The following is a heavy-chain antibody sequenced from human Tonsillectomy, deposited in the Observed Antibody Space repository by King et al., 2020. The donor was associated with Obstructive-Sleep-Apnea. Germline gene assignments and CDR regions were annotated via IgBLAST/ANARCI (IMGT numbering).Heavy chain of an antibody. D-gene: IGHD1-26*01. Sequence: QLVQSGGGLVQPGGSLRLSCAASVFTVSSNYMSWVRQAPGKGLEWGSVIYSGGNTYYADSVKGRFIISRDNSKNTLYLQMNSLRAEDTAVYYCARDGTGRGGYWGQGTLVTVSS. CDR2: IYSGGNT. CDR3: ARDGTGRGGY. J-gene: IGHJ4*02. CDR1: VFTVSSNY. V-gene: IGHV3-66*01.